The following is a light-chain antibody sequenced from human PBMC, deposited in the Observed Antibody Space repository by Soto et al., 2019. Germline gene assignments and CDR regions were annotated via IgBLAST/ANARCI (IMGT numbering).Light chain of an antibody. Sequence: EVVLTQSPDTLSLSPGETATLSCRASQSVDRYVAWYQQKVGQPPRLLIYGASSRTTGIPVKFNGTGSGTEFTLTIRSLQSEDFAVYYCQQYHNWYSFGQGTKLGIK. CDR3: QQYHNWYS. J-gene: IGKJ2*03. CDR2: GAS. CDR1: QSVDRY. V-gene: IGKV3-15*01.